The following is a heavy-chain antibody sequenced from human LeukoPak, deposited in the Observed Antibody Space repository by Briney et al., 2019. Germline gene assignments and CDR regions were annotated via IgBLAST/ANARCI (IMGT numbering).Heavy chain of an antibody. CDR1: GGSISGHY. V-gene: IGHV4-59*08. J-gene: IGHJ5*02. D-gene: IGHD3-22*01. CDR3: ARRCDSYGDNWLDP. Sequence: SETLSLTCTVSGGSISGHYWSWIRQSPGKGLEWIGHIYYSGSSNYNPSLKSRVTMSVDTSKIQFSLKVTSVTAADTAVYYCARRCDSYGDNWLDPWGQGLLVTVSS. CDR2: IYYSGSS.